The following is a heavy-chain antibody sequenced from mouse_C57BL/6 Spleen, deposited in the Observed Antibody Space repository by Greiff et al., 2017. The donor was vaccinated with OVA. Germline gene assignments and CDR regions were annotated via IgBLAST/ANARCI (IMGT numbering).Heavy chain of an antibody. CDR2: IRSKSNNYAT. Sequence: EVQLVESGGGLVQPKGSLKLSCAASGFSFNTYAMNWVRQAPGKGLEWVARIRSKSNNYATYYADSVKDRFTISRDDSESMLYLQKNNLKTEDTAMYYCVGQDGSKFDYWGQGTTLTVSS. D-gene: IGHD1-1*01. V-gene: IGHV10-1*01. CDR3: VGQDGSKFDY. CDR1: GFSFNTYA. J-gene: IGHJ2*01.